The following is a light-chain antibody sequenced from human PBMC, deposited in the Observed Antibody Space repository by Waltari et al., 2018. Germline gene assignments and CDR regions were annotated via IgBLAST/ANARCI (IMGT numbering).Light chain of an antibody. Sequence: QSALTQPASVSGSPGQSIAISCTGTTNDVGRYDYVSWYQQHPGKAPKPMIYELNSRPSGCSVRFLGSKSGNTASLTISGLQAEDEADYYCSSYTSSNSVLFGGGTHLTVL. CDR1: TNDVGRYDY. CDR2: ELN. J-gene: IGLJ2*01. CDR3: SSYTSSNSVL. V-gene: IGLV2-14*01.